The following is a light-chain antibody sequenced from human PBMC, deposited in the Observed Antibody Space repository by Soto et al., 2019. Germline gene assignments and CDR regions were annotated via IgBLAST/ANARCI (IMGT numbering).Light chain of an antibody. CDR1: EGVAIY. Sequence: ETVLTQSPATLSLSPGETATFSCRASEGVAIYLAWYQQKPGQAPRLLIYHSSNRATGIPARFSGSGSGTDFTLTITSLEPEDSAVYYCQQRRNWPPLTFGGGTRVEI. CDR3: QQRRNWPPLT. CDR2: HSS. J-gene: IGKJ4*01. V-gene: IGKV3-11*01.